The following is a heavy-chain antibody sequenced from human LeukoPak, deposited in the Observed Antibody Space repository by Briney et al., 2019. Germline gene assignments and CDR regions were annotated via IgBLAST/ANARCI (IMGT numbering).Heavy chain of an antibody. CDR1: GGSFSGYY. J-gene: IGHJ5*02. CDR3: ARVRAVATIRYNWFDP. Sequence: SETLSLTCAVYGGSFSGYYWSWIRQPPGKGLEWIGEINHSGSTNYNPSLKSRVTISVDTSKNQFSLKLSSVTAAVTAVYYCARVRAVATIRYNWFDPWGQGTLVTVSS. V-gene: IGHV4-34*01. D-gene: IGHD5-12*01. CDR2: INHSGST.